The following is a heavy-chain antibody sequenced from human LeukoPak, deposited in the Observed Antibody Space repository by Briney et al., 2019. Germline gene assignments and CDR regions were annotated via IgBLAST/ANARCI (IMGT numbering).Heavy chain of an antibody. Sequence: SETLSLTCTVSGGSISSYYWSWIRQPAGTGLEWIGRIYTSGSTNYNPSLKSRVTMSVDTSKNQFSLKLSSVTAADTAVYYCAGDLPFYCTNGVCYDAFDIWGQGTMVTVSS. V-gene: IGHV4-4*07. CDR3: AGDLPFYCTNGVCYDAFDI. CDR2: IYTSGST. D-gene: IGHD2-8*01. CDR1: GGSISSYY. J-gene: IGHJ3*02.